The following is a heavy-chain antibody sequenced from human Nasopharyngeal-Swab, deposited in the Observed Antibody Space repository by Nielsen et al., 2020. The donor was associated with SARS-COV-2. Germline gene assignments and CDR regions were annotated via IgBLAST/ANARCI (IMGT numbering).Heavy chain of an antibody. V-gene: IGHV6-1*01. J-gene: IGHJ6*02. Sequence: SQTLSLTCVISGDSVSNNGATWNWIRQSPSRGLEWLGRTYYRSKWKSDYAVSVTSRLTINPDTSKNQFSLQLSSVTPEDTAIYYCGKGGVYYYGMDVWGQGTTVTVSS. CDR1: GDSVSNNGAT. CDR2: TYYRSKWKS. CDR3: GKGGVYYYGMDV. D-gene: IGHD6-25*01.